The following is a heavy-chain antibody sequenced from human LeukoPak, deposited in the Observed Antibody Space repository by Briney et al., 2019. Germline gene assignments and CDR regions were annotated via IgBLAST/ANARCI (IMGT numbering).Heavy chain of an antibody. CDR3: ARVPNDNSPMGAFDI. CDR2: IYTSGST. Sequence: PSETLSLTCTVSGGSNSSYYWSWIRQPAGKGLEWIGRIYTSGSTNYNPSLKSRVTMSVDTSKNQFSLKLSSVTAADTSVYYCARVPNDNSPMGAFDIWGQGTMVTVSS. V-gene: IGHV4-4*07. D-gene: IGHD4-23*01. CDR1: GGSNSSYY. J-gene: IGHJ3*02.